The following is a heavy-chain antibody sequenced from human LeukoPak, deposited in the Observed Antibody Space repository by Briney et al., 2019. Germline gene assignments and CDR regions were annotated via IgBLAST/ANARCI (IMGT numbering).Heavy chain of an antibody. Sequence: PSETLSLTCTVSGGSISSYYWSWIRQPPGKGLEWIGYIYYSGSTNYNPSLKNRVTISVDTSKNQFSLKLSSVTAADTAVYYCARGYCSGGSCYYYYYGMDVWGQGTTVTVSS. CDR3: ARGYCSGGSCYYYYYGMDV. V-gene: IGHV4-59*01. CDR2: IYYSGST. J-gene: IGHJ6*02. D-gene: IGHD2-15*01. CDR1: GGSISSYY.